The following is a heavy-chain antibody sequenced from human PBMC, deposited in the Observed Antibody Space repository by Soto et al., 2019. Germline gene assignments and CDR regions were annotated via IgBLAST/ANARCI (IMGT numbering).Heavy chain of an antibody. CDR1: GGTFSSYA. V-gene: IGHV1-69*01. D-gene: IGHD2-15*01. Sequence: QVQLVQSGAEVKKPGSSVKVSCKASGGTFSSYAISWVRQAPGQGLEWMGGIIPIFGTANYAQKFQGRVTITADESTSTAYMELSSLRSEDTAVYYCARGCKAGSCYTYYWYFDLWGRGTLVTVSS. J-gene: IGHJ2*01. CDR2: IIPIFGTA. CDR3: ARGCKAGSCYTYYWYFDL.